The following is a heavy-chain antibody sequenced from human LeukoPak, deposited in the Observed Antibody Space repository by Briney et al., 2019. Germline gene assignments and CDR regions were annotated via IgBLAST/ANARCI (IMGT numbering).Heavy chain of an antibody. V-gene: IGHV3-21*01. D-gene: IGHD5-24*01. CDR2: IISSSTYI. J-gene: IGHJ4*02. CDR1: GFTFSNAW. Sequence: GGSLRLSCAASGFTFSNAWMNWVRQAPGKGLEWVSSIISSSTYIYYADSVKGRFTISRDNAKNSLHLQMSSLRAEDTAVYYCARDLRRDGYNSLDYWGQGTLVTVSS. CDR3: ARDLRRDGYNSLDY.